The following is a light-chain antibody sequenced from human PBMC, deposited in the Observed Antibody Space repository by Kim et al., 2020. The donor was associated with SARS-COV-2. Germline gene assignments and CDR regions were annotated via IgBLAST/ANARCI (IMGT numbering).Light chain of an antibody. Sequence: EVVLTQSPGTLSLSPGERATLSCRASQSVTYNSLAWYKKKPDQAPRLLIYAASIRATGIPDRFSGSGSGTDFTLTISRLEPEDFAVYYCQQYDYSPYTFGQGTKLEIK. CDR3: QQYDYSPYT. CDR2: AAS. J-gene: IGKJ2*01. CDR1: QSVTYNS. V-gene: IGKV3-20*01.